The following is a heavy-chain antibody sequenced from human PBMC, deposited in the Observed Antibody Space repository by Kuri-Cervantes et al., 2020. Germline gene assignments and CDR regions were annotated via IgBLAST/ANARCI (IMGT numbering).Heavy chain of an antibody. CDR1: GGSISSGGYS. CDR2: IYTSGST. J-gene: IGHJ6*02. D-gene: IGHD5-18*01. CDR3: ARGPGEYGYSYGVYYYYYGMDV. V-gene: IGHV4-61*02. Sequence: LRLSCAVSGGSISSGGYSWSWIRQPAGKGLEWIGRIYTSGSTNYNPSLKSRVTISVDTSKNQFSLKLSSVTAADTAVYYCARGPGEYGYSYGVYYYYYGMDVWGQGSTVTVSS.